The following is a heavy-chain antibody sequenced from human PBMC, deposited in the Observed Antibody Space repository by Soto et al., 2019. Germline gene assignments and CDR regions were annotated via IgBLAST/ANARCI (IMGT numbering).Heavy chain of an antibody. CDR2: IYHSEST. CDR3: ARSGYSYGHDY. Sequence: SETLSLTCAVSGGSISSGGYSWSWIRQPPGEGLEWIGYIYHSESTYYNPTLKSRITISVDRSKNQFSLKLSSVTAADTAVYYCARSGYSYGHDYWGQGTLVTVSS. D-gene: IGHD5-18*01. V-gene: IGHV4-30-2*01. J-gene: IGHJ4*02. CDR1: GGSISSGGYS.